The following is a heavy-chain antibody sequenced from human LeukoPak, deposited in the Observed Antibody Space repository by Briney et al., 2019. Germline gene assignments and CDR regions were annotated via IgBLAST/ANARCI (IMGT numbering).Heavy chain of an antibody. CDR3: ARDRGYFVH. CDR1: DFTFRSYA. CDR2: ISSSGSTL. Sequence: GGSLRLSCAASDFTFRSYALQWVRQAPGKGLEWVSYISSSGSTLYYADSVKGRFTISRDNAKNSLFLQMNSLRDEDTAVYYCARDRGYFVHWGQGTLVTVSS. V-gene: IGHV3-48*02. J-gene: IGHJ4*02.